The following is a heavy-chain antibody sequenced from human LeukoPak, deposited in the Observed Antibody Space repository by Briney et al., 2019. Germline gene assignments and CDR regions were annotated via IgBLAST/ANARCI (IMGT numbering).Heavy chain of an antibody. CDR3: GREPPMVRGVHYFDY. D-gene: IGHD3-10*01. V-gene: IGHV7-4-1*02. J-gene: IGHJ4*02. CDR2: INTNTGNP. CDR1: GYTFTSYA. Sequence: ASVKVSCKASGYTFTSYAMNWVRQAPGQGLEWMGWINTNTGNPTYAQGFTGRFVFSLDTSVSTAYLQISSLKAEDTAVYYCGREPPMVRGVHYFDYRGQGTLVTVSS.